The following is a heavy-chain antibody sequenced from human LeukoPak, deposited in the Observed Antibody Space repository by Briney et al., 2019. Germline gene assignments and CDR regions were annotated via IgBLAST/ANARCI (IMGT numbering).Heavy chain of an antibody. Sequence: SVKVSCKASGGTFSSYAISWVRQAPGQGLEWMGGIIPIFGTANYAQKFQGRVTITADESTSTAYMELSSLRSEDTAVYYCARDQLVYRRGSGRSPGDYWGQGTLVTVSS. J-gene: IGHJ4*02. CDR3: ARDQLVYRRGSGRSPGDY. D-gene: IGHD3-10*01. CDR1: GGTFSSYA. CDR2: IIPIFGTA. V-gene: IGHV1-69*13.